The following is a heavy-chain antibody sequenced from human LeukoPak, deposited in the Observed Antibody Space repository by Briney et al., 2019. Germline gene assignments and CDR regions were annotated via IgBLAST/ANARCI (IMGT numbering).Heavy chain of an antibody. CDR1: GFTFSNFA. J-gene: IGHJ4*02. CDR2: MSYDGSNK. V-gene: IGHV3-30*04. D-gene: IGHD5-12*01. CDR3: ARFRTASAYDAFQY. Sequence: GRSLRLSCAASGFTFSNFAIRWVRQAPGKGLEWVAFMSYDGSNKYYADSVKGRFTISRDNSKNTLYLLMDGLTTEDTAVYYCARFRTASAYDAFQYWGQGTLVTVSS.